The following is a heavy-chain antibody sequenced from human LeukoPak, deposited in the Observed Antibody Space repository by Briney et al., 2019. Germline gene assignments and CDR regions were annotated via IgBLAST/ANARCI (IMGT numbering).Heavy chain of an antibody. J-gene: IGHJ6*04. CDR2: ISSSGSTI. V-gene: IGHV3-48*03. CDR1: GFTFSSYK. D-gene: IGHD3-10*02. CDR3: AELGITMIGGV. Sequence: GGSLRLSCAASGFTFSSYKMNWVRQPPGKGLEWVSYISSSGSTIYYADSVKGRFTISRDNAKNSLYLQMNSLRAEDTAVYYCAELGITMIGGVWGKGTTVTISS.